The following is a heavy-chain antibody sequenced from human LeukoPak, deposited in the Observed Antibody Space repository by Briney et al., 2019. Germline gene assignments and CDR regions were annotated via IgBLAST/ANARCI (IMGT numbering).Heavy chain of an antibody. CDR3: ARDRPSITVAGTTSSDY. Sequence: ASAKVSCKASGYTFTNYGLTWVRQAPGQGLELMGWISAYNGNTKYSQKLQGRVTMTTDTSTSTAYMELRSLRSDDTAVYYCARDRPSITVAGTTSSDYWGQGTLVTVSS. CDR2: ISAYNGNT. J-gene: IGHJ4*02. V-gene: IGHV1-18*01. CDR1: GYTFTNYG. D-gene: IGHD6-19*01.